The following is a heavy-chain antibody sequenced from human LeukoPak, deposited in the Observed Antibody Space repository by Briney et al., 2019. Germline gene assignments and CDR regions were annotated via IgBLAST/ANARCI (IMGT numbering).Heavy chain of an antibody. V-gene: IGHV4-31*03. CDR2: IYYSGST. D-gene: IGHD6-19*01. CDR1: GGSISSGGYY. Sequence: SQTLSLTCTVSGGSISSGGYYWSWIRQHPGKGLEWIGYIYYSGSTYYNPSLKSRVTISVDTSKNQFSLKLSSVTAADTAVYYCARETVAAPLLGNWFDPWGQGTMVTVSS. CDR3: ARETVAAPLLGNWFDP. J-gene: IGHJ5*01.